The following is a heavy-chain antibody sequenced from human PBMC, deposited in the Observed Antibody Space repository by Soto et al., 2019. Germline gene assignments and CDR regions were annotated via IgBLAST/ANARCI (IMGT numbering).Heavy chain of an antibody. J-gene: IGHJ4*02. V-gene: IGHV4-4*02. CDR2: IYHSGST. CDR3: ARCFSRGDYAFDY. D-gene: IGHD4-17*01. Sequence: QVQLQESGPGLVKPSGTLSLTCAVSGGSISSSNWWSWVRQPPGKGLEWIGEIYHSGSTNYNPSLKSRVTXPXDXXKNQFSLKLSSVTAADTAVYYCARCFSRGDYAFDYWGQGTLVTVSS. CDR1: GGSISSSNW.